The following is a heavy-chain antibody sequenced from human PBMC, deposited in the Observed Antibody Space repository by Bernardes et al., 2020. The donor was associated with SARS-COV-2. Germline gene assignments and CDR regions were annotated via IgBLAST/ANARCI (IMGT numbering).Heavy chain of an antibody. D-gene: IGHD3-3*01. J-gene: IGHJ5*02. CDR1: GGSFSGYY. CDR3: ARGLIWVTIFGVVLNWFDP. Sequence: SETLSLTCAVYGGSFSGYYWSWIRQPPGKGLEWIGEINHSGSTNYNPSLKSRVTISVDTSKNQFSLKLSSVTAADTAVYYCARGLIWVTIFGVVLNWFDPWGQGTLVTVSS. CDR2: INHSGST. V-gene: IGHV4-34*01.